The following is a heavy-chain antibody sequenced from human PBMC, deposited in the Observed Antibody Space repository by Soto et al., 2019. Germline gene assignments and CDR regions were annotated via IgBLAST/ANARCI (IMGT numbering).Heavy chain of an antibody. CDR1: GSSITSYY. Sequence: SETLSLTCTVSGSSITSYYWSWIRQPPGKGLEWIGYIYYRGITNYNPSLKSRVTISVDTSKNQFSLKLSSVTAADTAVYYCARFHQFSYSFDYWGQGTLVTVSS. CDR2: IYYRGIT. J-gene: IGHJ4*02. CDR3: ARFHQFSYSFDY. V-gene: IGHV4-59*01.